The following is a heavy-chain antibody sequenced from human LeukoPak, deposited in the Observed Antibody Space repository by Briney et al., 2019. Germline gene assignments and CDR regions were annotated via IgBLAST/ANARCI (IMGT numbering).Heavy chain of an antibody. CDR2: IYTSGST. V-gene: IGHV4-61*02. Sequence: SETLSLTCTVSGYSISSGYYWGWIRQPAGKGLEWIGRIYTSGSTNYNPSLKSRVTISVDTSKNQFSLKLSSVTAADTAVYYCARSQWFGELLLYHFDYWGQGTLVTVSS. D-gene: IGHD3-10*01. CDR1: GYSISSGYY. J-gene: IGHJ4*02. CDR3: ARSQWFGELLLYHFDY.